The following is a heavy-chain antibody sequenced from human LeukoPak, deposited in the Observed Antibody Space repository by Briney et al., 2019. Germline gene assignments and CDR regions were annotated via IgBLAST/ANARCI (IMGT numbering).Heavy chain of an antibody. Sequence: GASVKVSCKASGYTFTSYDINWVRQATGQGLEWMGWMNPNSGNTGYAQKFRGRVTMTRNTSISTAYMELSSLRSEDTAVYYCARGSTTYYDILTGYYRRYYYYGMDVWGQGTTVTVSS. J-gene: IGHJ6*02. CDR1: GYTFTSYD. V-gene: IGHV1-8*01. CDR3: ARGSTTYYDILTGYYRRYYYYGMDV. D-gene: IGHD3-9*01. CDR2: MNPNSGNT.